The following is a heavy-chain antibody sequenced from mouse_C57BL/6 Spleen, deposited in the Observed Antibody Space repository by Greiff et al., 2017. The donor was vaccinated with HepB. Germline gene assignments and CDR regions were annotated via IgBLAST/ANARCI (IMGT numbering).Heavy chain of an antibody. V-gene: IGHV1-53*01. CDR2: INPSNGGT. Sequence: QVQLQQPGTELVKPGASVKLSCKASGYTFTSSWMHWVKQRPGQGLEWIGNINPSNGGTNYNEKFKSKATLTVDKSSSTAYMQLSSLTSEESAVYYCARGGTTVGGPFEYWGQGTTLTVSS. D-gene: IGHD1-1*01. J-gene: IGHJ2*01. CDR1: GYTFTSSW. CDR3: ARGGTTVGGPFEY.